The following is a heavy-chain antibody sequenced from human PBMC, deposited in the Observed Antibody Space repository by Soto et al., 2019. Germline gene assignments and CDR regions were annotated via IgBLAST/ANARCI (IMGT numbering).Heavy chain of an antibody. J-gene: IGHJ6*02. V-gene: IGHV4-59*01. CDR1: GGSISSYY. CDR2: IYYSGST. D-gene: IGHD1-7*01. Sequence: SETLSLTCTVSGGSISSYYWSWIRQPPGKGLEWIGYIYYSGSTNYNPSLKSRVTISVDTSRNQFSLKLSSVTAADTAVYYCARALGYNWNYVGYYYGRDVWRQGTTVTVSS. CDR3: ARALGYNWNYVGYYYGRDV.